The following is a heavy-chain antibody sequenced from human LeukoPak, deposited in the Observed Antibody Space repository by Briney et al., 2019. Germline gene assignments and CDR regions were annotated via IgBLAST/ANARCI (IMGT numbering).Heavy chain of an antibody. Sequence: PGGSLRLSCAASGFTFSSYAMSWVRQAPGKGLEWVSAISGSGGSTYYADSVKGRFTISRDDSKNTLYLQMNSLRAEDTAVYYCAKAKGSYYADYYFDYWGQGTLVTVSS. V-gene: IGHV3-23*01. CDR2: ISGSGGST. CDR1: GFTFSSYA. CDR3: AKAKGSYYADYYFDY. J-gene: IGHJ4*02. D-gene: IGHD2-2*01.